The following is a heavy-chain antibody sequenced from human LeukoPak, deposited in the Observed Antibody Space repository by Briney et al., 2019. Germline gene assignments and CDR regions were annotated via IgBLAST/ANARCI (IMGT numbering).Heavy chain of an antibody. CDR3: ARDHYGYCSSTSCYTKSYGMDV. CDR1: GFTFSSYE. J-gene: IGHJ6*02. V-gene: IGHV3-48*03. CDR2: ISRSGSTI. Sequence: PGGSLRLSCAASGFTFSSYEMNWVRQAPGKGLEWVSYISRSGSTIYYADSVKGRFTISRDNAKNSLYLQMNSLRAEDTAVYYCARDHYGYCSSTSCYTKSYGMDVWGQGTTVTVSS. D-gene: IGHD2-2*02.